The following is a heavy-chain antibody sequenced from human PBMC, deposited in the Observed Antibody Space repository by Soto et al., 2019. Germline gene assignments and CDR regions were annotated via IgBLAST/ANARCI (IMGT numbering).Heavy chain of an antibody. V-gene: IGHV4-4*07. CDR1: GGSISGYF. Sequence: SETLSLTCTVSGGSISGYFWSWIRQPAGKGLDWIGRIYSSGSTNYNPSLNSRITMSVDTSKNQFSLKLSSVSAADTAVYYCARAYDSNGNHAFDIWGQGTLVT. CDR3: ARAYDSNGNHAFDI. CDR2: IYSSGST. D-gene: IGHD3-22*01. J-gene: IGHJ3*02.